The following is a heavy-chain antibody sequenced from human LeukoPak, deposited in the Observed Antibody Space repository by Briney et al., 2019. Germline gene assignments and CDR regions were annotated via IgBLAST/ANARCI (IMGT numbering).Heavy chain of an antibody. CDR1: GGSISSSSYY. Sequence: PSETLSLTCTVSGGSISSSSYYWGWIRQPPGKGLEWLGSIYYSGSTYYNPSLKYRVTISVDTSKNQFSLKLTSVTAADTAVYYCARLASSYGYYYFDYWGQGTLVTVSS. CDR2: IYYSGST. CDR3: ARLASSYGYYYFDY. J-gene: IGHJ4*02. V-gene: IGHV4-39*01. D-gene: IGHD5-18*01.